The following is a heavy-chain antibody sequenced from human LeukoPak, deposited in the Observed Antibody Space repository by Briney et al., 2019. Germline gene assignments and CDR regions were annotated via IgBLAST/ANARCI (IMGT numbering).Heavy chain of an antibody. J-gene: IGHJ4*02. D-gene: IGHD3-10*01. CDR2: INHSGST. CDR1: GGSFSGYY. CDR3: ARVVEGMVRGSVYFDY. V-gene: IGHV4-34*01. Sequence: SETLSLTCAVYGGSFSGYYWSWIRQPPGKGLEWIGEINHSGSTNYNPSLKSQVTMSVDTSKNQFSLKLSSVTAADTAVYYCARVVEGMVRGSVYFDYWGQGTLVTVSS.